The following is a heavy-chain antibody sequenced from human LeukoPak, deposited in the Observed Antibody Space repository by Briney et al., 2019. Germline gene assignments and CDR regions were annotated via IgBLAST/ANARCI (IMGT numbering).Heavy chain of an antibody. J-gene: IGHJ3*02. D-gene: IGHD3-22*01. CDR2: IIPIFGTA. CDR3: ARDSGYYDSSGYYEDAFDI. CDR1: GGTFSSYA. V-gene: IGHV1-69*05. Sequence: SVKVSCKASGGTFSSYAISWVRQAPGQGLEWVGRIIPIFGTANYAQKFQGRVTITTDESTSTAYMELSSLRSEDTAVYYCARDSGYYDSSGYYEDAFDIWGQGTMVTVSS.